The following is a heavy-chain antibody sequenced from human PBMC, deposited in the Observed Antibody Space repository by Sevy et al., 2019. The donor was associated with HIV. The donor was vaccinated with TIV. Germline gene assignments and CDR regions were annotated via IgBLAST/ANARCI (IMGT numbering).Heavy chain of an antibody. CDR1: GFTFSSYA. V-gene: IGHV3-30*04. D-gene: IGHD2-8*02. J-gene: IGHJ6*02. Sequence: GGSLRLSCAASGFTFSSYAMHWVRQAPGKGLEWVAVISYDGSNKYYADSVKGRFTISRDNSKNTLYLQMNSLRAEDTAVYYCARGKSMAPGGFHYYYGMDVWGQGTTVSVSS. CDR2: ISYDGSNK. CDR3: ARGKSMAPGGFHYYYGMDV.